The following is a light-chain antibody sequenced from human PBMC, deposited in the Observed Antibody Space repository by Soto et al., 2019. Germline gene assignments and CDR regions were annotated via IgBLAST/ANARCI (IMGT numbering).Light chain of an antibody. CDR3: QQYNNWPRT. J-gene: IGKJ1*01. CDR1: QNVSIL. Sequence: IVLRHSAATLSEAPSKQSTLSLRSSQNVSILLAWYRQKPGQAPRLLIHGATTRATGIPARFSGSGSGTEFTLTISSLQSEDFAVYYCQQYNNWPRTFGQGTKVDI. CDR2: GAT. V-gene: IGKV3-15*01.